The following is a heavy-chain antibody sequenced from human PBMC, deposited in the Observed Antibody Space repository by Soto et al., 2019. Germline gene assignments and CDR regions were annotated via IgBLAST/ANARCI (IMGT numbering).Heavy chain of an antibody. CDR3: ARAQGWDRYDY. V-gene: IGHV1-46*03. D-gene: IGHD1-26*01. J-gene: IGHJ4*02. CDR1: GYTFTSYR. Sequence: QVQLVQSGAEVKKPGASMTISCKASGYTFTSYRIHWVRQAPGQGLEWMGVINPSDGSTTYPQRFQGRVTMTRDTSTSTVYMELSSLRSEETAVYYCARAQGWDRYDYWGQGTLVTVSS. CDR2: INPSDGST.